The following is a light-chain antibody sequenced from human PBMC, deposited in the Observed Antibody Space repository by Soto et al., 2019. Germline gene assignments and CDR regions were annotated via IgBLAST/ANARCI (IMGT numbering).Light chain of an antibody. CDR1: QTIRTW. CDR2: KAS. V-gene: IGKV1-5*03. CDR3: QHYDNYPPT. J-gene: IGKJ4*01. Sequence: DIQMTQSPSTLSASVGDRVTITCRASQTIRTWLAWYQQKPGKAPNLLIYKASSLQSGVPSRFSGSGSGTDFTLTISSLQPDDFATYYCQHYDNYPPTFGGGTQVEIK.